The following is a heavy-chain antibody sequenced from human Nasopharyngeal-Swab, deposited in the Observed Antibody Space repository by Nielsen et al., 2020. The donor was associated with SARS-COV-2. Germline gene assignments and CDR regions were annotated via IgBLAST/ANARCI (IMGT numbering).Heavy chain of an antibody. CDR2: ISGSGGST. V-gene: IGHV3-23*01. CDR3: AKGRGLRFFGVVSRFDY. D-gene: IGHD3-3*01. CDR1: GFTFSSYA. Sequence: GESLKISCAASGFTFSSYAMSWVRQAPGKGLEWVSAISGSGGSTYYADSVKGRFTISRDNSKNTLYLQMNSLRAEDTAVYYCAKGRGLRFFGVVSRFDYWGQGTLVTVSS. J-gene: IGHJ4*02.